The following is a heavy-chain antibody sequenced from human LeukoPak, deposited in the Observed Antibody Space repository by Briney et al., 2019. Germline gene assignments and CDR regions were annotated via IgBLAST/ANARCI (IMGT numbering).Heavy chain of an antibody. CDR2: INSNSGGT. J-gene: IGHJ4*02. V-gene: IGHV1-2*02. CDR3: ARVVRGDYGYYFDY. Sequence: ASVKVSCKASGYTFTGYYMHWVRRAPGQGLEWMGWINSNSGGTNYAQKFQGRVTMTRDTSISTAYMELSRLRSDDTAVYYCARVVRGDYGYYFDYWGQGTLVTVSS. D-gene: IGHD4-17*01. CDR1: GYTFTGYY.